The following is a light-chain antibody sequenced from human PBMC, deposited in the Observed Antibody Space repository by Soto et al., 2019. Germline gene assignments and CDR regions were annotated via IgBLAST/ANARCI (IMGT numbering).Light chain of an antibody. CDR3: QRYNNWPLT. CDR2: GAS. Sequence: EIVLTQSPGTLSLSPGERATLSCRASQSVSSSNLAWYQQKPGQPPRLLIYGASSRATGVPDRFSGSGSGTDFTLTINSLQSEDFAVYYCQRYNNWPLTFGGGTKVESK. J-gene: IGKJ4*01. V-gene: IGKV3-20*01. CDR1: QSVSSSN.